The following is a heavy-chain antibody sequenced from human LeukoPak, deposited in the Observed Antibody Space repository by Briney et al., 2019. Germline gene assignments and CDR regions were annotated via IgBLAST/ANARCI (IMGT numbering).Heavy chain of an antibody. CDR3: ARGSPIAAAGPFDF. CDR2: IYYSGST. Sequence: PSDTLSLTCNVSGGSISVSSYYWGWIRQPPGKGLEWIGSIYYSGSTDCNPSLKSRVTISVDTSKNQFSLRLSSVTAADTAVYYCARGSPIAAAGPFDFWGQGTLVTVSS. D-gene: IGHD6-13*01. J-gene: IGHJ4*02. CDR1: GGSISVSSYY. V-gene: IGHV4-39*07.